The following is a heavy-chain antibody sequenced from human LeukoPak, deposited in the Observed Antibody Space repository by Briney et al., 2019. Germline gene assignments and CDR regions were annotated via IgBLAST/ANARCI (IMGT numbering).Heavy chain of an antibody. V-gene: IGHV3-33*01. CDR3: ARLGIAVAGNFDY. Sequence: GGSLRLSCAASGFSFSSYGMHWVRQAPGKGLEWMAVIWYDGSNKNYVDSVKGRFTISRDNSKNTLYLQMNSLRAEDTAVYYCARLGIAVAGNFDYWGQGTLVTVSS. CDR2: IWYDGSNK. J-gene: IGHJ4*02. D-gene: IGHD6-19*01. CDR1: GFSFSSYG.